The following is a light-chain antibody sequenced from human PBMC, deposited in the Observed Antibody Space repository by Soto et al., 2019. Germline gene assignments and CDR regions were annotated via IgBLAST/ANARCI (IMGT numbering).Light chain of an antibody. Sequence: EIVMTQTPLSVSVIPGQPASISCKSSQSLLHADGKTYLYWFVRKPGQPPQLLFYEVSNRFSGVPDMFSGSGSGTDFTLTISRVEAEDLGLYYCMQSMRVPFTVGQGTKLEI. V-gene: IGKV2D-29*01. CDR2: EVS. CDR3: MQSMRVPFT. CDR1: QSLLHADGKTY. J-gene: IGKJ2*01.